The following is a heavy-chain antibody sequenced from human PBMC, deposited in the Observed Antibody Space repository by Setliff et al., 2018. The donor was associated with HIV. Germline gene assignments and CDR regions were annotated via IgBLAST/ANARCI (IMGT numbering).Heavy chain of an antibody. D-gene: IGHD1-26*01. CDR3: ALASIVSTARWNH. J-gene: IGHJ5*02. Sequence: ASVKVSCKVSGYTFSAYYLHWVRRAPGQGLEWMGWINPNSGAAKYAQNFQGRVTMTRDTSISTAYMGLSSLTSDDTAVYYCALASIVSTARWNHWGRGTLVTVSS. V-gene: IGHV1-2*02. CDR1: GYTFSAYY. CDR2: INPNSGAA.